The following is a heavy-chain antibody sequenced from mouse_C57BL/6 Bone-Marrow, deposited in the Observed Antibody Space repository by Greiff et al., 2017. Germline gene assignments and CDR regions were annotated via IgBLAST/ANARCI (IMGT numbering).Heavy chain of an antibody. D-gene: IGHD3-1*01. CDR2: ISDGGSYT. V-gene: IGHV5-4*03. Sequence: EVKVVESGGGLVKPGGSLKLSCAASGFTFSSYAMSWVRQTPEKRLEWVATISDGGSYTYYPDNVKGRFTISRDNAKNNLYLQMSHLKSEDTAMYYCARFGAPAWFAYWGQGTLVTVSA. CDR3: ARFGAPAWFAY. J-gene: IGHJ3*01. CDR1: GFTFSSYA.